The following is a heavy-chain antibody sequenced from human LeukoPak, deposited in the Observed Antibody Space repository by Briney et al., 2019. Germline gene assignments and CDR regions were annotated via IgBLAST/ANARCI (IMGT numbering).Heavy chain of an antibody. J-gene: IGHJ4*02. CDR3: ARGDSLSIAVAGTEFDY. Sequence: GESLKISCKGSGYSFTSYWIGWVRQMPGKGLEWMGIIYPGDSDTRYSPSFQGQVTISADKSISTVYLQWSSLKASDTAMYYCARGDSLSIAVAGTEFDYWGQGTLVTVSS. CDR2: IYPGDSDT. D-gene: IGHD6-19*01. V-gene: IGHV5-51*01. CDR1: GYSFTSYW.